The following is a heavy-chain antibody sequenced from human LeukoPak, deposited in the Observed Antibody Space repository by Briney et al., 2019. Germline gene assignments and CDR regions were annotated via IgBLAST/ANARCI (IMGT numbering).Heavy chain of an antibody. V-gene: IGHV3-11*04. CDR3: VRETWYYFDY. CDR1: GFTFRESY. D-gene: IGHD2-8*02. J-gene: IGHJ4*02. CDR2: TNGAGDSI. Sequence: GGSLRLSCAASGFTFRESYMSWVRQAPGEGLQWISYTNGAGDSIYYADSVRGRFTMSRDNAKNSLYLQMNSLRADGTAVYYCVRETWYYFDYWGQGTLVTVSS.